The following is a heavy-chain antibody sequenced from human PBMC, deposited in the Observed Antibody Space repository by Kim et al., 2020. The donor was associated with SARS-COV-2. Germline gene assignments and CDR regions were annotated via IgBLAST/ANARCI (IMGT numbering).Heavy chain of an antibody. V-gene: IGHV1-46*01. D-gene: IGHD2-2*01. CDR1: GYTFTSYY. Sequence: ASVKVSCKASGYTFTSYYMHWVRQAPGQGLEWMGIINPSGGSTSYAQKFQGRVTMTRDTSTSTVYMELSSLRSEDTAVYYCARERRSKSWFSSDYGMDVWGQGTTVTVSS. CDR2: INPSGGST. CDR3: ARERRSKSWFSSDYGMDV. J-gene: IGHJ6*01.